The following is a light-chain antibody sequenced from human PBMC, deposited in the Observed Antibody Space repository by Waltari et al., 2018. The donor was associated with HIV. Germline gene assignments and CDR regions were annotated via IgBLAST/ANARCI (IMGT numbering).Light chain of an antibody. CDR1: SSNIGTNT. J-gene: IGLJ2*01. CDR2: SNN. Sequence: QSVLTQAPSASGTPGQKVTISCSGSSSNIGTNTVNWYQQFPGTAPKLLIYSNNQRPSGVPDRFSGSKSGTSASLAISGLRSEDEAEYHCATWDDSLSGPVVGGGTQLTVL. CDR3: ATWDDSLSGPV. V-gene: IGLV1-44*01.